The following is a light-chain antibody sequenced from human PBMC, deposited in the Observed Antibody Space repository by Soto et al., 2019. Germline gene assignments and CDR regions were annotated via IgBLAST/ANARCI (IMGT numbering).Light chain of an antibody. CDR2: DVS. CDR1: SSDVGGYNY. J-gene: IGLJ1*01. CDR3: SSYTSSSTFYV. Sequence: SVLNQPASVSGSHGQSLTISCTGTSSDVGGYNYVSWYQQHPGKAPKLMIYDVSNRPSGVSNRFSGSKSGNTASLTISGLQAEDEADYYCSSYTSSSTFYVFGTGTKVTVL. V-gene: IGLV2-14*01.